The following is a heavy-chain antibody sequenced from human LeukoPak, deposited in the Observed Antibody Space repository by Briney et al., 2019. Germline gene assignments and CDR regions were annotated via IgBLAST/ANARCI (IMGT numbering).Heavy chain of an antibody. D-gene: IGHD3-10*01. CDR1: GFTFSNYG. CDR3: AKDLIG. V-gene: IGHV3-30*02. CDR2: IRYDGSNK. J-gene: IGHJ4*02. Sequence: GGSLRLSCAASGFTFSNYGMHWVRQTPGKGLEWVAFIRYDGSNKYYADSVKGRFTISRDNSKNTLYLQMSSLRTEGTAVYYCAKDLIGWGQGTLVTVSS.